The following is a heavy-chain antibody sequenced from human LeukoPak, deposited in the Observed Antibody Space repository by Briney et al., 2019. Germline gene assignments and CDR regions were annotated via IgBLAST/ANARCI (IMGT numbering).Heavy chain of an antibody. CDR2: IYYSGST. J-gene: IGHJ5*02. V-gene: IGHV4-59*01. D-gene: IGHD6-13*01. Sequence: SETLSLTCTVSGGSISSYYWSWIRQPPGKGLEYIGYIYYSGSTNYNPSLKSRVTISVGTSKNQFSLKLSSVTAADTAVYYCVRVVGDSSSWGPRWFDPWGQGTLVTVSS. CDR3: VRVVGDSSSWGPRWFDP. CDR1: GGSISSYY.